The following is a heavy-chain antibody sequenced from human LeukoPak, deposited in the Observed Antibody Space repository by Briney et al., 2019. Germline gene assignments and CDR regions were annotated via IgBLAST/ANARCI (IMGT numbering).Heavy chain of an antibody. D-gene: IGHD3-3*01. Sequence: SSETLSLTCTVSGGSISSYYWSWIRQPAGKGLEWIGRIYTSGSTNYNPSLKSRVTMSVDTSKNQFSLKLSSVTAADTAVYYCARHDLYDFWSGSPLDYWGQGTLVTVSS. J-gene: IGHJ4*02. V-gene: IGHV4-4*07. CDR2: IYTSGST. CDR1: GGSISSYY. CDR3: ARHDLYDFWSGSPLDY.